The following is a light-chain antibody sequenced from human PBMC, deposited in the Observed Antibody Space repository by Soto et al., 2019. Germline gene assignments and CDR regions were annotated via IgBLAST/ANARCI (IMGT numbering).Light chain of an antibody. CDR3: ATWDSSVSGFV. Sequence: QSVLTQPPSVSAAPGQKVTISCSGSGSNIGENYVSWYQQLPGTAPKLLIYDTNKRPSGIPDRFSGSKSGTSATLGITGLQTGDEADYYCATWDSSVSGFVFGSGTKVTVL. J-gene: IGLJ1*01. V-gene: IGLV1-51*01. CDR2: DTN. CDR1: GSNIGENY.